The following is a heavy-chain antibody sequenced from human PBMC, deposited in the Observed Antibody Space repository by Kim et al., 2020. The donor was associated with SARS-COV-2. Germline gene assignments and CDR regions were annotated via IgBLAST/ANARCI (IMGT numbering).Heavy chain of an antibody. CDR3: ARGERCASLDSCLNDAFDV. Sequence: ASVKVSCKAFGYNFDDYYIHWVRQAPGQGLEWMGRIALKFGGTTYAHTFKGRVTVTKDTSINSVYMDLADLTSDDTAMYYCARGERCASLDSCLNDAFDVWGQGTMIAISS. CDR1: GYNFDDYY. J-gene: IGHJ3*01. CDR2: IALKFGGT. D-gene: IGHD3-9*01. V-gene: IGHV1-2*06.